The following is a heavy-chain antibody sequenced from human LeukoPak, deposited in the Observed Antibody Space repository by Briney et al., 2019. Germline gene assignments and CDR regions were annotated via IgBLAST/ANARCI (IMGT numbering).Heavy chain of an antibody. CDR3: ARWGRGSHDAFDI. J-gene: IGHJ3*02. CDR1: GYTLTELS. Sequence: ASVKVSCKVSGYTLTELSMHWVRQAPGKGLEWMGGFDPEDGETIYAQKFQGRVTMTEDTSTDTAYMELSSLRAGDTAVYYCARWGRGSHDAFDIWGQGTMVAVSS. V-gene: IGHV1-24*01. D-gene: IGHD3-16*01. CDR2: FDPEDGET.